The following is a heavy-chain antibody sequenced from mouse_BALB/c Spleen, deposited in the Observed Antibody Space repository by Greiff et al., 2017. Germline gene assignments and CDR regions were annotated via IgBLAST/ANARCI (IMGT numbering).Heavy chain of an antibody. CDR1: GYTFTSYT. V-gene: IGHV1-4*01. D-gene: IGHD2-3*01. J-gene: IGHJ2*01. Sequence: VQLQQSGAELARPGASVKMSCKASGYTFTSYTMHWVKQRPGHGLEWIGYINPSSGYTNYNQKFKDKATLTADKSSSTAYMQLSSLTSEDSAVYYCARSGLLPYFDYWGQGTTLTVSS. CDR3: ARSGLLPYFDY. CDR2: INPSSGYT.